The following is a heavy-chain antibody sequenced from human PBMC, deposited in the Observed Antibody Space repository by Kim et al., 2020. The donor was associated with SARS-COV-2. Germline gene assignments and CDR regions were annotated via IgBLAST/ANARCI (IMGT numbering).Heavy chain of an antibody. CDR1: GFTFSQYY. CDR2: ISDSSGYT. D-gene: IGHD5-12*01. V-gene: IGHV3-11*06. CDR3: ARAGRGATIYDS. Sequence: GGSLRLSCAASGFTFSQYYMNWIRQAPGKGLEWLSYISDSSGYTVYADSVQGRFTISRENAKNSLYLQMNSLRAEDTAVYFCARAGRGATIYDSWGQGTLVTVSS. J-gene: IGHJ4*02.